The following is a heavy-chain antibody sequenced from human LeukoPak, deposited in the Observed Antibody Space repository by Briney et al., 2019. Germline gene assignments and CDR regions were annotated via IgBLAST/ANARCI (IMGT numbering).Heavy chain of an antibody. V-gene: IGHV4-34*01. CDR3: ARGRAELGFDY. J-gene: IGHJ4*02. D-gene: IGHD1-14*01. CDR1: GGSISSYY. CDR2: INHSGST. Sequence: SETLSLTCTVSGGSISSYYWSWIRQPPGKWLEWIGEINHSGSTNYNPSLKSRVTISVDTSKNQFSLKLSSVTAADTAVYYCARGRAELGFDYWGQGTLVTVSS.